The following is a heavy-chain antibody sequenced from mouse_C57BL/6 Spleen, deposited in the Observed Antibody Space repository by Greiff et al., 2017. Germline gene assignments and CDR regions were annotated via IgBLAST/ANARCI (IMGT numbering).Heavy chain of an antibody. CDR1: GYAFTNYL. CDR2: INPGSGGT. J-gene: IGHJ2*01. D-gene: IGHD1-1*01. V-gene: IGHV1-54*01. Sequence: QVQLQQSGAELVRPGTSVKVSCKASGYAFTNYLIEWVKQRPGQGLEWIGVINPGSGGTNYNEKFKGKATLTADKSSSTAYMQLSSLPSEDAAVYVCARSALRSYFDYWGQGTTLTVSS. CDR3: ARSALRSYFDY.